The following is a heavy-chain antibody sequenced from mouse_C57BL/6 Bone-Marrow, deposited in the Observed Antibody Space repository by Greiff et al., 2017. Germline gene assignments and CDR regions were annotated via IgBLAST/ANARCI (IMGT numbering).Heavy chain of an antibody. Sequence: QVQLQQPGAELVRPGSSVKLSCKASGYTFTSYWMHWVKQRPIQGLEWIGNIDPSDSETHYNQKFKDKATLTVDKSSSTAYMQLSSLTSEDSAVYYCARPHYYGSSPYARDYSGQGTSVTVSS. J-gene: IGHJ4*01. CDR1: GYTFTSYW. V-gene: IGHV1-52*01. CDR2: IDPSDSET. CDR3: ARPHYYGSSPYARDY. D-gene: IGHD1-1*01.